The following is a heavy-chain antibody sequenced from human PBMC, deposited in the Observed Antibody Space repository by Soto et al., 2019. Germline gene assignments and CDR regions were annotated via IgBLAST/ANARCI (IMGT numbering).Heavy chain of an antibody. D-gene: IGHD2-15*01. CDR2: INAGNGNT. V-gene: IGHV1-3*01. Sequence: GASVKVSCKASGYTFTSYAMHWVRQAPGQRLEWMGWINAGNGNTKYSQKFQGRVTITRDTSASTAYMELSSLRSEDTAVYYCARVDCSGGSCRTLYYYGMDVWGQGTTVTVSS. CDR3: ARVDCSGGSCRTLYYYGMDV. CDR1: GYTFTSYA. J-gene: IGHJ6*02.